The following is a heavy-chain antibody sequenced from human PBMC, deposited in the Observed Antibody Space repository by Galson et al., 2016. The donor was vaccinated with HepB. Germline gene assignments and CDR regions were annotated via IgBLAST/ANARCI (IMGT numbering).Heavy chain of an antibody. D-gene: IGHD2-15*01. V-gene: IGHV3-15*01. CDR3: TARAAK. CDR1: GFTFPNDW. CDR2: ISGPSDGGTT. J-gene: IGHJ4*02. Sequence: SLRLSCPASGFTFPNDWMSWVRQAPGKRLEWVGRISGPSDGGTTDYAAAVKGRFTISRYDSKNTRYLQMSSLTTEDTAVSYCTARAAKGGQGTLVTVSS.